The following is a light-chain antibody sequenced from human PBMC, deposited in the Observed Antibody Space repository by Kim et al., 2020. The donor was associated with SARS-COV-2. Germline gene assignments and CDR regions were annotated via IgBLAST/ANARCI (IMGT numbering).Light chain of an antibody. CDR2: GNT. J-gene: IGLJ1*01. V-gene: IGLV1-40*01. CDR1: SSNIGAGYD. Sequence: QRVTISCTGSSSNIGAGYDVHWYQQFPGTAPKPLIYGNTNRPSGVPDRFSGSKSGTSASLAITGLQAEDEADYFCQSYDNSLSGYVFATGTKVTVL. CDR3: QSYDNSLSGYV.